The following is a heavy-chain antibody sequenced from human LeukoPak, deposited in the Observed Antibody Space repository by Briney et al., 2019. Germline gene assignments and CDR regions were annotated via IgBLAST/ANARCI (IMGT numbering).Heavy chain of an antibody. V-gene: IGHV4-31*03. CDR1: GGSISSGGYY. CDR3: ARDSSGYPDAFDI. Sequence: SETLSLTCTVSGGSISSGGYYWSWIRPHPGKGLEWIGYFFYSASTYYTPSLKRRLTISVDTSKNQFSLKLVTVTAAATAVYYCARDSSGYPDAFDIWGQGTMVTVSS. CDR2: FFYSAST. J-gene: IGHJ3*02. D-gene: IGHD3-22*01.